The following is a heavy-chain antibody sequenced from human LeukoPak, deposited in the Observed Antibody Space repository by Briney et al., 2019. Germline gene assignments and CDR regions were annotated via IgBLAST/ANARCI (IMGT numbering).Heavy chain of an antibody. CDR3: ARDRRDYGDYQGWYFDL. CDR1: GFTFSSYW. Sequence: GGSPRLSCAASGFTFSSYWMSWVRQAPGKGLEWVANIKQDGSEKYYVDSVKGRFTISRDNAKNSLYLQMNSLRAEDTAVYYCARDRRDYGDYQGWYFDLWGRGTLVTVSS. J-gene: IGHJ2*01. CDR2: IKQDGSEK. D-gene: IGHD4-17*01. V-gene: IGHV3-7*05.